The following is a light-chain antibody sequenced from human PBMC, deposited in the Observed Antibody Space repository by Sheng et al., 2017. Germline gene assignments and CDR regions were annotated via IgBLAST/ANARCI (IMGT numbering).Light chain of an antibody. J-gene: IGKJ2*01. Sequence: EIVLTQSPATLSLSPGERATLSCRASQNIYNYLAWYQQRPGQGPRLLIYDTSNRATGIPARFSGSGSGTDLHSHHQQLELEDFAVYYCQQRDSWPPTFGLGTKLEIK. V-gene: IGKV3-11*01. CDR2: DTS. CDR3: QQRDSWPPT. CDR1: QNIYNY.